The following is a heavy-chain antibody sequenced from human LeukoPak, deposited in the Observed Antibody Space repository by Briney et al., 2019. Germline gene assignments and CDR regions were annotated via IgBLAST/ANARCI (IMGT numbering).Heavy chain of an antibody. CDR1: GFTFSNYA. J-gene: IGHJ4*02. D-gene: IGHD6-19*01. V-gene: IGHV3-30*18. CDR3: AKDLVYSSGWYETRWHFDY. Sequence: GGSLRLSCAASGFTFSNYAMHWVRQAPGKGLEWVAVISYDGSTKYYADSVKGRFTISRDNSKNTLYLQMNSLRAEDTAVYYCAKDLVYSSGWYETRWHFDYWGQGNLVTVSS. CDR2: ISYDGSTK.